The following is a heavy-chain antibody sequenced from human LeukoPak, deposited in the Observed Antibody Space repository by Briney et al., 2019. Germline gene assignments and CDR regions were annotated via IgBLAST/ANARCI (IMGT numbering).Heavy chain of an antibody. CDR3: AKLVEEWYFDY. CDR2: ISSSSSTI. J-gene: IGHJ4*02. V-gene: IGHV3-48*04. Sequence: PGGSLRLSCAVSGFTFSSYSMNWVRQAPGKGLEWVSYISSSSSTIYYADSVKGRFTISRDNAKNSLYLQMNSLRAEDTAVYYCAKLVEEWYFDYWGQGTLVTVSS. D-gene: IGHD3-3*01. CDR1: GFTFSSYS.